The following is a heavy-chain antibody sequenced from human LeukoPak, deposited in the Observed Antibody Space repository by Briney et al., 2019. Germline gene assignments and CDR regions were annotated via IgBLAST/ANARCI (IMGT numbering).Heavy chain of an antibody. D-gene: IGHD3-3*01. Sequence: GGSLRLSCAASGFTFSSYGMHWVRQAPGKGLEWVAVISYDGSNKYYADSVKGRFTISGDNSKNTLYLQMSSLRAEDTAVYYCVKSITIFGVVPFDPWGQGTLVTVSS. V-gene: IGHV3-30*18. CDR2: ISYDGSNK. J-gene: IGHJ5*02. CDR1: GFTFSSYG. CDR3: VKSITIFGVVPFDP.